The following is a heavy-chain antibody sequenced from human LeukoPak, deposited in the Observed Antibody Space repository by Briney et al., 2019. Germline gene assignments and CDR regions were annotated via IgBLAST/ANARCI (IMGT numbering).Heavy chain of an antibody. CDR2: IYYSGST. CDR1: GGSISSSSYY. V-gene: IGHV4-39*01. J-gene: IGHJ5*02. CDR3: ARHMDDCSSTSCYAGYWFDP. D-gene: IGHD2-2*01. Sequence: SETLSLTCTVSGGSISSSSYYWGWIRQPPGKGLEWIGSIYYSGSTYYNPSPKSRVTISVDTSKNQFSLKLSAVTAADTAVYYCARHMDDCSSTSCYAGYWFDPWGQGTLVTVSS.